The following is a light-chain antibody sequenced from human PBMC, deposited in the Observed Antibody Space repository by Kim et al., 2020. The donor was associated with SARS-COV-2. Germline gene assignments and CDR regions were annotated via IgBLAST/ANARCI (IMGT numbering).Light chain of an antibody. CDR1: SSDVGSNNL. V-gene: IGLV2-23*01. CDR2: EGS. Sequence: QSVLTQPASVSGSPGQSITISCTGTSSDVGSNNLVSWYQQHPGKAPKLMIYEGSKRPSGVSNRFSGSKSGNTASLTISGLQTEDEADYYCCSPAGSTTWVFGGGTKVTVL. CDR3: CSPAGSTTWV. J-gene: IGLJ3*02.